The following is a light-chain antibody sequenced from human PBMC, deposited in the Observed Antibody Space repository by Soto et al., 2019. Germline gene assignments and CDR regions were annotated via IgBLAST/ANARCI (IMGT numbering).Light chain of an antibody. J-gene: IGKJ2*01. CDR2: RAS. CDR3: TQYGSSVRT. CDR1: QSLSSNY. V-gene: IGKV3-20*01. Sequence: EIVLTQSPGTLSLSPGERATLSCRASQSLSSNYLAWYQQKPGQALRLLIYRASSRATGIPDRFSGSGSGQEITLTISKLELEDLAVYSCTQYGSSVRTFGQGTKREIK.